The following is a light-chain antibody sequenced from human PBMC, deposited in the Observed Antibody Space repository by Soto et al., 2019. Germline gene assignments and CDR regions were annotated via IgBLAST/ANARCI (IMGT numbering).Light chain of an antibody. CDR1: QSVRSSH. CDR2: GAS. CDR3: QQYSSSPLT. J-gene: IGKJ4*01. V-gene: IGKV3-20*01. Sequence: MVLTQSPGTLSLSPGERATLSCRASQSVRSSHLAWYQQMPGQAPRLLIYGASSRATGIPDRFSGSGSVTDFTLSISRLEPEDFAVYYYQQYSSSPLTFGGGTKVEIK.